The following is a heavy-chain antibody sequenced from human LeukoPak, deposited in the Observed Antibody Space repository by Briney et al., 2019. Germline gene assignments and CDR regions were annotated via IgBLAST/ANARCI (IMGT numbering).Heavy chain of an antibody. J-gene: IGHJ2*01. Sequence: KSSETLSLTCTVSGGSISNYYWSWIRQPAGKGLEWIGRVYSSGSTNYNPSLKSRVTMSVDTSKNQFSLKLSSVTAAYTAVYYCARHYCVGDCYSRWYFDLWGRGTLVTVSS. CDR3: ARHYCVGDCYSRWYFDL. V-gene: IGHV4-4*07. CDR1: GGSISNYY. CDR2: VYSSGST. D-gene: IGHD2-21*02.